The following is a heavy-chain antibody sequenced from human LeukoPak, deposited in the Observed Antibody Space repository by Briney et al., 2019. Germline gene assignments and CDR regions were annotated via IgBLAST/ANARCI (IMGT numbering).Heavy chain of an antibody. J-gene: IGHJ4*02. CDR2: ISSSSSYI. V-gene: IGHV3-21*01. D-gene: IGHD2-8*01. Sequence: VGSLRLSCAASGFTFSSYSMNWVRQAPGKGLEWVSSISSSSSYIYYADSVKGRFTISRDNAKNSLYLQMNSLRAEDTAVYYCASPDLYCTNGVCLIDYWGQGTLVTVSS. CDR3: ASPDLYCTNGVCLIDY. CDR1: GFTFSSYS.